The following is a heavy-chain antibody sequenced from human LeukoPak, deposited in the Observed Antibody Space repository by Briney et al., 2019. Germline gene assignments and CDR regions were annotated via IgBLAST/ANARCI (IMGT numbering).Heavy chain of an antibody. V-gene: IGHV1-46*01. CDR2: INPSGGST. CDR1: GYTFTGYY. Sequence: ASVKVSCXASGYTFTGYYMHWVRQAPGQGLEWMGIINPSGGSTSYAQKFQGRVTMTRDTSTSTVYMELSSLRSEDTAVYYCAREGPLGYCSSTSCYSSSSSWYDYWGQGTLVTVSS. CDR3: AREGPLGYCSSTSCYSSSSSWYDY. D-gene: IGHD2-2*01. J-gene: IGHJ4*02.